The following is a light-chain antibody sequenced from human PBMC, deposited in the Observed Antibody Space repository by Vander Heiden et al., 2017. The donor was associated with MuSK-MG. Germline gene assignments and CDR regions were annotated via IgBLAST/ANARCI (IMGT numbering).Light chain of an antibody. V-gene: IGKV4-1*01. CDR3: QQEDNTPNT. Sequence: DIVMTQSPDSLAVSLGERATINCKSSQSVLYTSNNKNYLAWYQQKPGQPPKLLIYWASTRESGVPDRFNGSGSGTDFTLTISSLQAEDVAVFYCQQEDNTPNTFGQGTKVEIK. J-gene: IGKJ2*01. CDR2: WAS. CDR1: QSVLYTSNNKNY.